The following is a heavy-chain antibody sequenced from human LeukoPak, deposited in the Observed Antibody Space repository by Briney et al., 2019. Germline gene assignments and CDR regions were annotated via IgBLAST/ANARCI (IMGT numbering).Heavy chain of an antibody. CDR3: AREYSNWGANYYYYYMDV. CDR1: GGTFSSYA. J-gene: IGHJ6*03. CDR2: IIPIFGTA. Sequence: GPSVKVSCKATGGTFSSYAISWVRQAPGQGLEWMGRIIPIFGTANYAQKFQGRVTITTDESTSTAYMELSSLRSEDTAVYYCAREYSNWGANYYYYYMDVCGKGTTVTVSS. V-gene: IGHV1-69*05. D-gene: IGHD4-11*01.